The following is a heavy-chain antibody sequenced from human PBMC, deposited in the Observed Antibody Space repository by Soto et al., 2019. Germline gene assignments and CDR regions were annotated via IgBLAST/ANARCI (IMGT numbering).Heavy chain of an antibody. D-gene: IGHD6-13*01. V-gene: IGHV3-11*01. CDR2: ISSSGSTI. CDR3: ARKVLLDSWSLDY. Sequence: GGSLRLSCAASGFAFGDYYMSWIRQAPGKGLEWVSYISSSGSTIYYADSVKGRFTISRDNAKNSLYLQMNSLRAEDTAVYYCARKVLLDSWSLDYWGQGTLVTVS. CDR1: GFAFGDYY. J-gene: IGHJ4*02.